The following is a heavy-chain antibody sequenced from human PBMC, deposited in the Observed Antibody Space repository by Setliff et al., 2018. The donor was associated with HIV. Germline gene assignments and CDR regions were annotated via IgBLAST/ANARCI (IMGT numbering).Heavy chain of an antibody. D-gene: IGHD3-16*01. Sequence: GGSLRLSCVGSGFTFSYFGMHWVRQAPGKGLEWVAFIQYDGRKNNYADSVKGRFTISRDNSRNTVFLQMNNLRTEDTAVYYCAKDQGRVNDHWGLGTLVTVSS. CDR3: AKDQGRVNDH. J-gene: IGHJ4*02. CDR1: GFTFSYFG. V-gene: IGHV3-30*02. CDR2: IQYDGRKN.